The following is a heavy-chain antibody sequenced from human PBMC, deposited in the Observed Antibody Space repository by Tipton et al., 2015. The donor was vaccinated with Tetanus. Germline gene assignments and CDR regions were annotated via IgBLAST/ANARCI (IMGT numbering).Heavy chain of an antibody. CDR3: ATSGGGGYWGGEYGMDV. Sequence: QLVQSGGGLIQPGGSLRLSCAASGFTVSSNYMSWVRQAPGKGLEWVSVIYSGGSTYYADSVKGRFTISRDNSKNTLYLQMNSLRAEDAAVYYCATSGGGGYWGGEYGMDVWGQGTTVTVSS. CDR2: IYSGGST. D-gene: IGHD1-26*01. V-gene: IGHV3-53*01. J-gene: IGHJ6*02. CDR1: GFTVSSNY.